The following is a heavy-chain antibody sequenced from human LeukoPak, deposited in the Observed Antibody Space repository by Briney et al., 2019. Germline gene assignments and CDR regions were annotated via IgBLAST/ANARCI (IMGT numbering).Heavy chain of an antibody. V-gene: IGHV4-34*01. CDR1: GGSFSGYY. D-gene: IGHD3-10*01. CDR2: INHSGST. CDR3: ARQPHRGSLNWFDL. Sequence: SETLSLTCAVYGGSFSGYYWSWIRQPPGKGLEWIGEINHSGSTNYNPSLKSRVTISVDTSKNQFSLKLSSVTAADTAVYYCARQPHRGSLNWFDLWGQGTLDTVSS. J-gene: IGHJ5*02.